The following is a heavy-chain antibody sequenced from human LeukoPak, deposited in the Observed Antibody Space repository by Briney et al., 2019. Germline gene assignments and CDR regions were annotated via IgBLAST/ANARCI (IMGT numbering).Heavy chain of an antibody. CDR1: GFTFSSYS. CDR3: ARDRGTSGYLP. V-gene: IGHV3-48*02. CDR2: ICTSSNTI. J-gene: IGHJ5*02. Sequence: PGGSLRLSCAASGFTFSSYSMNWVRQAPGKGVEWVSYICTSSNTIHYADSVKGRFAISRDNAKNSLYLQMSSLRDEDTAVYYCARDRGTSGYLPWGQGTLVTVSS. D-gene: IGHD3-22*01.